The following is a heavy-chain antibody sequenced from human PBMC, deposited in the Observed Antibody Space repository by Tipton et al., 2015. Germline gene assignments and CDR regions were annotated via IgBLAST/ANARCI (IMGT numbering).Heavy chain of an antibody. Sequence: TLSLTCAVSGYSISSSYYWGWIRQPPGKGLEWIGSIYYSGSTYYNPSLKSRVTISVDTSKNQFSLKRTSVTAADTAVYYCARQSGESSGWPSAFDIWGQGTMVTVSS. CDR2: IYYSGST. D-gene: IGHD6-19*01. CDR3: ARQSGESSGWPSAFDI. CDR1: GYSISSSYY. J-gene: IGHJ3*02. V-gene: IGHV4-38-2*01.